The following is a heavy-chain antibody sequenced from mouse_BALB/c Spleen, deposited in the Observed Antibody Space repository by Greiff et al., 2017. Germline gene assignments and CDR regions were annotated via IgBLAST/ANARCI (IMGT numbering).Heavy chain of an antibody. V-gene: IGHV5-6-5*01. CDR2: ISSGGST. D-gene: IGHD2-3*01. Sequence: EVKVEESGGGLVKPGGSLKLSCAASGFTFSSYAMSWVRQTPEKRLEWVASISSGGSTYYPDSVKGRFTISRDNARNILYLQMSSLRSEDTAMYYCARRLDDGYSAWFAYWGQGTLVTVSA. CDR3: ARRLDDGYSAWFAY. CDR1: GFTFSSYA. J-gene: IGHJ3*01.